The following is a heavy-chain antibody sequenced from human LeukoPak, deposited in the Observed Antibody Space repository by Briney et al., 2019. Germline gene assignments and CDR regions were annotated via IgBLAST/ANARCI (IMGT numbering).Heavy chain of an antibody. D-gene: IGHD5-18*01. CDR3: AKHPPRGPAMDYAFDI. J-gene: IGHJ3*02. Sequence: GGSLRLSCAASGFTFSSYAMSWVRQAPGKGLEWVSAISGSGGSTYYADSMKGRFTISRDNSKNTLYLQMNSLRAEDTAVYYCAKHPPRGPAMDYAFDIWGQGTMVTVSS. CDR1: GFTFSSYA. V-gene: IGHV3-23*01. CDR2: ISGSGGST.